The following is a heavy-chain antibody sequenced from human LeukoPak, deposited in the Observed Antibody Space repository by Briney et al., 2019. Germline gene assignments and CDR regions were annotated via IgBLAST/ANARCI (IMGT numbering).Heavy chain of an antibody. V-gene: IGHV6-1*01. D-gene: IGHD7-27*01. J-gene: IGHJ4*02. CDR3: SRELAWGPADY. Sequence: SQTSSPTSALSADGVSSISAACGWIMHSPSTIPERLGRTYYRSGWYNDYALSVESRITINPDTSKNQVSLQLTSVTPEDTAVYYCSRELAWGPADYWGQGTLVTVSS. CDR1: ADGVSSISAA. CDR2: TYYRSGWYN.